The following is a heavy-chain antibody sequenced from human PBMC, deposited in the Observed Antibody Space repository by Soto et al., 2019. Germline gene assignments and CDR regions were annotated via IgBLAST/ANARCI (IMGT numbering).Heavy chain of an antibody. J-gene: IGHJ6*02. D-gene: IGHD3-10*01. CDR2: INPNSGGT. V-gene: IGHV1-2*04. CDR3: ARGRELGFGELLEYYGMDV. Sequence: QVQLVQSGAEVKKPGASVKVSCKASGYTFTGYYMHWVRQAPGQGLEWMGWINPNSGGTNYAQKFQGWVTMTRDTSSSTAYMELSRLRSDDTAVYYCARGRELGFGELLEYYGMDVWGQGTTVTVSS. CDR1: GYTFTGYY.